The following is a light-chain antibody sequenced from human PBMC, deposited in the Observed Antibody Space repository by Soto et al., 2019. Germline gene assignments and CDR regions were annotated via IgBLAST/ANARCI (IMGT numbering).Light chain of an antibody. V-gene: IGKV3-15*01. Sequence: IVLTPSPATLSVSPGERVILSCRASQSVDISLAWYQQKPGQAPRLLIYGASTRATDMPGTFSGRGSGTEFTLTITSLRPEDFGVYYCQQYRSWPRTFGQGTKVDIK. CDR3: QQYRSWPRT. J-gene: IGKJ1*01. CDR1: QSVDIS. CDR2: GAS.